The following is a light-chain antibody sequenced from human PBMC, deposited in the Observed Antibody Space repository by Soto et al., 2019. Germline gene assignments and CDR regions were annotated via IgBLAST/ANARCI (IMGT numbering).Light chain of an antibody. V-gene: IGKV1-5*01. J-gene: IGKJ1*01. CDR1: QSISSW. Sequence: IQMTQSPSTLSASVGDIGSITGRASQSISSWFAWSQQKPRKAPKLLIYDASSLESGVPSRFSGSGSGTEFTLTISSLQPDDFATYYCQQYNSYWTFGQGTKVDIK. CDR3: QQYNSYWT. CDR2: DAS.